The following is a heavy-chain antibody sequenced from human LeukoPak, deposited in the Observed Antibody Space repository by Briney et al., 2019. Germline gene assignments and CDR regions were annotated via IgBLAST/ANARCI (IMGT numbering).Heavy chain of an antibody. D-gene: IGHD3-16*01. Sequence: GGSLRLSCAASGFTFSSYSMNWVRQAPGKGLEWVSYISSSSSTIYYADSVKGRFTISRDNAKNSLYLQMNSLRAEDTAVYYCARGGMASPDYWGQGTLVTVSS. CDR2: ISSSSSTI. J-gene: IGHJ4*02. CDR3: ARGGMASPDY. V-gene: IGHV3-48*04. CDR1: GFTFSSYS.